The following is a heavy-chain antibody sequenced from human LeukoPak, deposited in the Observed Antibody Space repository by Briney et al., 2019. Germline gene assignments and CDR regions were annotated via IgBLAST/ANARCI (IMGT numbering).Heavy chain of an antibody. Sequence: KTGGSLRLSCTASGFIFSNYNMNWVRQAPGKGLEWVSFINGSSSKIYYADSVKGRFTISRDNAKNSLFLQMNSLEAEDTAVYYCARGVGATDRRTYWGQGTLVTV. J-gene: IGHJ4*02. CDR2: INGSSSKI. CDR1: GFIFSNYN. D-gene: IGHD1-26*01. V-gene: IGHV3-21*01. CDR3: ARGVGATDRRTY.